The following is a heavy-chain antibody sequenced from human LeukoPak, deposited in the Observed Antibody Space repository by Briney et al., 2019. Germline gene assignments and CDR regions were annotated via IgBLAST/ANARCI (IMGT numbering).Heavy chain of an antibody. CDR2: IYYSGST. V-gene: IGHV4-39*01. CDR3: ARHEFPTQLWLRENWFDP. Sequence: SETLSLTCTVSGGSISSSSYHWGWIRQPPGKGLEWIGSIYYSGSTYYNPSLKSRVTISVDTSKNQFSLKLSSVTAVDTAVYYCARHEFPTQLWLRENWFDPWGQGTLVTVSS. D-gene: IGHD5-18*01. J-gene: IGHJ5*02. CDR1: GGSISSSSYH.